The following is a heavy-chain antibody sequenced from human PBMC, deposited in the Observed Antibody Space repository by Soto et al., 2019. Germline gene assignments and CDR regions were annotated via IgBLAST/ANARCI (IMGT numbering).Heavy chain of an antibody. D-gene: IGHD2-2*01. CDR1: GFTFNNYG. CDR2: ISKSDYT. J-gene: IGHJ4*02. CDR3: AREDSIIIPAVSDF. V-gene: IGHV3-21*01. Sequence: PVGSLRLSCTVSGFTFNNYGINWFLQAPGKGLEWVSSISKSDYTYYSDSVKGRFTISRDNAKNSVSLQMNTLRVEDTAVYYCAREDSIIIPAVSDFWGQGTLVTVSS.